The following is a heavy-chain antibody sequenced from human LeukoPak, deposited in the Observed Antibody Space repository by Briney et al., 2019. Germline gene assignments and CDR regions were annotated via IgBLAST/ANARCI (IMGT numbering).Heavy chain of an antibody. CDR1: GYTFTSYY. CDR2: INPSGGST. V-gene: IGHV1-46*01. Sequence: ASVTVSCKASGYTFTSYYMHWVRQAPGQGLEWMGIINPSGGSTSYAQKFQGRVTMTRDTSTSTVYMELSSLRSEDTAVYYCAKQPVWGSIDYWGQGTLVTVSS. D-gene: IGHD3-16*01. J-gene: IGHJ4*02. CDR3: AKQPVWGSIDY.